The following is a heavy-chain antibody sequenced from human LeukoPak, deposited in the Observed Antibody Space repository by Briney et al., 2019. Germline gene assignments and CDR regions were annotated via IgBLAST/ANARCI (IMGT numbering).Heavy chain of an antibody. J-gene: IGHJ3*02. CDR1: GGSISSGSYY. CDR2: IYTSGST. D-gene: IGHD6-19*01. CDR3: AREARSGWYVVDAFDI. Sequence: SQTLSLTCTVSGGSISSGSYYWSWIRQPAGKGLEWIGRIYTSGSTNHNPSLKSRVTISVDTSKNQFSLKLSSVTAADTAVYYCAREARSGWYVVDAFDIWGQGTMVTVSS. V-gene: IGHV4-61*02.